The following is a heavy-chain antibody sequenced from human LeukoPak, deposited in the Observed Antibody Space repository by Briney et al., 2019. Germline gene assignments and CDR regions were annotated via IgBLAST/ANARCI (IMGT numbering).Heavy chain of an antibody. CDR3: ARAYYDILTGYYTSSAFDI. CDR2: IYYSGST. Sequence: PSGTLSLTCAVSGGSISSYYWSWIRQPPGKGLEWIGYIYYSGSTNYNPSLKSRVTISVDTSKNQFSLKLSSVTAADTAVYYCARAYYDILTGYYTSSAFDIWGQGAMVTVSS. D-gene: IGHD3-9*01. CDR1: GGSISSYY. V-gene: IGHV4-59*08. J-gene: IGHJ3*02.